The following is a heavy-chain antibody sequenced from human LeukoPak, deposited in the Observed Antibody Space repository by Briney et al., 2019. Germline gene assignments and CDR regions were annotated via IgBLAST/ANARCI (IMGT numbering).Heavy chain of an antibody. CDR3: AKDLVDYGDSYYLDY. CDR2: IWYDGSNK. D-gene: IGHD4-17*01. J-gene: IGHJ4*02. Sequence: GGSLRLSCAASGFTFSTYGMHWVRQAPGKGLEWVAVIWYDGSNKYYANSVKGRFTISRDNSKNTLYLQMNSLRAEDTAVYYCAKDLVDYGDSYYLDYWGQGTLVTVSS. V-gene: IGHV3-33*06. CDR1: GFTFSTYG.